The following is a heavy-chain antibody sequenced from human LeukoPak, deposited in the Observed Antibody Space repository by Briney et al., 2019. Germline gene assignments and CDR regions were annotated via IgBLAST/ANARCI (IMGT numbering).Heavy chain of an antibody. D-gene: IGHD7-27*01. CDR3: ARELGVNAFDV. V-gene: IGHV1-2*02. CDR1: AYTLTDNH. J-gene: IGHJ3*01. CDR2: IDPNSGGT. Sequence: ASVKVSCKASAYTLTDNHLYWVRQAPGQGLEWMGWIDPNSGGTNFAQNFQGRLTMTRDTSINTAYMELSRLTSDDTAVYYCARELGVNAFDVWGQGTMVTVSS.